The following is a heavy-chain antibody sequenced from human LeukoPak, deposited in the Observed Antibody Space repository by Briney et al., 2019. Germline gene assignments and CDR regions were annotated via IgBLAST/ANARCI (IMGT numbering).Heavy chain of an antibody. CDR3: ARDHRVGATRDYYYYYYMDV. J-gene: IGHJ6*03. CDR1: GFTFSSYS. CDR2: TSSSSYI. V-gene: IGHV3-21*01. Sequence: PGGSLRLSCAASGFTFSSYSMNWVRQAPGKGLEWVSSTSSSSYIYYADSVKGRFTISRDNAKNSLYLQMNSLRAEDTAVYYCARDHRVGATRDYYYYYYMDVWGKGTTVTVSS. D-gene: IGHD1-26*01.